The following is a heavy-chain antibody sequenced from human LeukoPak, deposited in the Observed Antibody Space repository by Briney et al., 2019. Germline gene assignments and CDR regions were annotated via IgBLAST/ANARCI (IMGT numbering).Heavy chain of an antibody. CDR3: ARDSPRYCSGGSCYPDY. CDR2: VSAYNGNT. J-gene: IGHJ4*02. V-gene: IGHV1-18*01. CDR1: GYTFTSYG. Sequence: ASVKVSCKASGYTFTSYGISWVRQAPGQGLDWMGWVSAYNGNTNYAQKLQGRVTMTTDTSTSTAYMELRSLRSDDTAVYYCARDSPRYCSGGSCYPDYWGQGTLVTVSS. D-gene: IGHD2-15*01.